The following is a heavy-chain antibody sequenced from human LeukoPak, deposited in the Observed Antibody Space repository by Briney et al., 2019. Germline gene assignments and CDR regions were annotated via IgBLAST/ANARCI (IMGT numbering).Heavy chain of an antibody. D-gene: IGHD6-13*01. V-gene: IGHV1-2*02. Sequence: ASVKVSCKASGYTFTGYYMHWVRQAPGQGLEWMGWINPNSGGTNYAQKFQGRVTMTRDTSISTAYMELSRLRSDDTAVYYCARDPRGSSWFAFDIWGQGTMVTVSS. J-gene: IGHJ3*02. CDR3: ARDPRGSSWFAFDI. CDR2: INPNSGGT. CDR1: GYTFTGYY.